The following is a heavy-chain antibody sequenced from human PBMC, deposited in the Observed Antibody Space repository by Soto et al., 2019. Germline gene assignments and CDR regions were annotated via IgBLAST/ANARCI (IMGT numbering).Heavy chain of an antibody. J-gene: IGHJ4*02. CDR3: AVEINVDTATLRGGYYFDY. CDR1: GYTFTSYA. CDR2: INAINGKA. Sequence: GSVKVSCKASGYTFTSYAMHWVRLAPGQRLEWMGWINAINGKAKYAQKFQVRVTITADESTSTAYMELSSLRSEDTAVYYCAVEINVDTATLRGGYYFDYWGQGTLVTVSS. D-gene: IGHD5-18*01. V-gene: IGHV1-3*01.